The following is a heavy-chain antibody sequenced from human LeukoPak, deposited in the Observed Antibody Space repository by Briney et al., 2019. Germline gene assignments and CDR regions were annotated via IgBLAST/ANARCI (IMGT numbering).Heavy chain of an antibody. CDR1: GGSISGSSYY. CDR2: IFYSGST. J-gene: IGHJ4*02. CDR3: ARHTTSWQFFGY. D-gene: IGHD2-2*01. Sequence: PSETLSLTCTVSGGSISGSSYYWGWIRQPPGKGLEWIGSIFYSGSTFYNPSLKSRVTISVGTSKNQFSLKLSSVTAADTALYYCARHTTSWQFFGYWGQGTLVTVSS. V-gene: IGHV4-39*01.